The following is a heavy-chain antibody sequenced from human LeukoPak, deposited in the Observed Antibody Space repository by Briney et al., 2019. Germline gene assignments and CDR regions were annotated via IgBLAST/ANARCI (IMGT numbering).Heavy chain of an antibody. CDR3: ARRVVNWNRRQHFDY. Sequence: ASETLSLTCTVSGGSISSSSYYWGWIRQPPGKGLEWIGEINHSGSTNYNPSLKSRVTISVDTSKNQFSLKLSSVTAADTAVYYCARRVVNWNRRQHFDYWGQGTLVTVSS. CDR2: INHSGST. J-gene: IGHJ4*02. V-gene: IGHV4-39*07. CDR1: GGSISSSSYY. D-gene: IGHD1-1*01.